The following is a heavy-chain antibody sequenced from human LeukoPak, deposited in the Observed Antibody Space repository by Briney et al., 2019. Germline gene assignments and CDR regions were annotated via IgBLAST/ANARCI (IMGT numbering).Heavy chain of an antibody. CDR1: GGSISSSSYY. V-gene: IGHV4-39*01. CDR2: IYYSGST. D-gene: IGHD6-13*01. Sequence: SETLSLTCTVSGGSISSSSYYWGWIRQPPGKGLEWIGSIYYSGSTYYNPSLKSRVTISVDTSKNQFSLKLSSVTAADTAVYYCARIVSSSWFDYWGRGTLVTVFS. J-gene: IGHJ4*02. CDR3: ARIVSSSWFDY.